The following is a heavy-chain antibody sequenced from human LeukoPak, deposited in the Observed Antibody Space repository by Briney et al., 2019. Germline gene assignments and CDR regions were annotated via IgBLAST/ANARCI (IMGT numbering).Heavy chain of an antibody. D-gene: IGHD5-24*01. CDR3: ARHSAWLQLARVYFQH. CDR2: IYYSGST. Sequence: SETLSLTCTVSGGSISSYYWSWIRQPPGKGLEWIGYIYYSGSTKYNPSLKSRVTISVDPSNNQFSLKLSSVAAADTAVYYCARHSAWLQLARVYFQHWGQGTLVTVSS. CDR1: GGSISSYY. V-gene: IGHV4-59*08. J-gene: IGHJ1*01.